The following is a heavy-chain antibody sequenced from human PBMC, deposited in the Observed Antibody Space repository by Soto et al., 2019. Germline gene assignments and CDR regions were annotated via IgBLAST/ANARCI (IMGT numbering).Heavy chain of an antibody. D-gene: IGHD1-1*01. CDR1: GFTFSRYA. CDR3: AKGRGQNWNFDY. V-gene: IGHV3-23*01. J-gene: IGHJ4*02. CDR2: MSGSGGTA. Sequence: EVQLLESGGGSVQPGGSLRLSCAASGFTFSRYAMHWVRRPPGKGLEWVSSMSGSGGTAYYADSVKGRFSISRDSLVNTLYLQMNSLRAEDTAVYYCAKGRGQNWNFDYWGKGTLVTVSP.